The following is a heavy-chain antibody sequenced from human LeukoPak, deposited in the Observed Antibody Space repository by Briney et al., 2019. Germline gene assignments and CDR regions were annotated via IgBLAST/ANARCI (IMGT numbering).Heavy chain of an antibody. CDR2: FDPEDGET. CDR1: GYTLTELS. CDR3: ARGGSGSYFYYYYGMDV. Sequence: GASVKVSCKVSGYTLTELSMHWVRQAPGKGLEWMGGFDPEDGETIYAQKFQGRVTMTEDTSTDTAYMELRSLRSEDTAVYYCARGGSGSYFYYYYGMDVWGQGTTVTVSS. J-gene: IGHJ6*02. D-gene: IGHD1-26*01. V-gene: IGHV1-24*01.